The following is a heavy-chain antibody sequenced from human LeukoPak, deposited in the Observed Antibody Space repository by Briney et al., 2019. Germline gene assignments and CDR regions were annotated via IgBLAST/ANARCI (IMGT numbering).Heavy chain of an antibody. V-gene: IGHV3-43*02. D-gene: IGHD6-6*01. CDR2: ISGDGGST. CDR3: AKGIAARPYYFDY. CDR1: GFTFDDYA. J-gene: IGHJ4*02. Sequence: GGSLRLSCAASGFTFDDYAMHWVRQAPGMGLEWVSLISGDGGSTYYADSVKGRLTISRDNSKNSLYLQMNSLRTEDTALYYCAKGIAARPYYFDYWGQGTLVTVSS.